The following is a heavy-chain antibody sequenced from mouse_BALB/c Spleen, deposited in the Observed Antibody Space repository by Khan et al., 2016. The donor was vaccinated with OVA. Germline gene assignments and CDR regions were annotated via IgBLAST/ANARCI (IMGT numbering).Heavy chain of an antibody. Sequence: QVQLKESGPGLVQPSQSLSITCTVSGFSLTTYGVHWVRQSPGKGLEWLGVIGSGGSKDYNAAFIPRLSISKDSSKSQVFFKRNSLQVNDTAIYYCARNYEYDEGLAYWGQGTLVTVSA. J-gene: IGHJ3*01. CDR1: GFSLTTYG. D-gene: IGHD2-4*01. CDR2: IGSGGSK. V-gene: IGHV2-2*02. CDR3: ARNYEYDEGLAY.